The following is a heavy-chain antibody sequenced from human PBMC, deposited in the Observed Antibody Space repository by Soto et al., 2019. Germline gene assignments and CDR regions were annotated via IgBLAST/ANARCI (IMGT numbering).Heavy chain of an antibody. J-gene: IGHJ4*02. V-gene: IGHV3-66*01. Sequence: GGSLRLSCAASGFTVSSNYMSWVRQAPGKGLEWVSVIYSGGSTYYADSVKGRFTISRDNSKNTLYLQMNSLRAEDTAVYYCASGYCSGGSCSTFDYWGQGTLVTVSS. CDR1: GFTVSSNY. D-gene: IGHD2-15*01. CDR3: ASGYCSGGSCSTFDY. CDR2: IYSGGST.